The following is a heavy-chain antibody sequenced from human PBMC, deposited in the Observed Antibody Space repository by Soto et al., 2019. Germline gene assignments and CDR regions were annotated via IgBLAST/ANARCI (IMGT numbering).Heavy chain of an antibody. V-gene: IGHV4-4*02. Sequence: QVQLQESGPGLVKPSGTLSLTCGVSGVSINSINWWSWVRQPPGKGLEWIWEIDHGGSANYSPSLKSRVTISIDKSENQFSLKLSSVTAADTAVYYCARGRHFSFDYWGQGILVTVSS. CDR2: IDHGGSA. J-gene: IGHJ4*02. CDR3: ARGRHFSFDY. CDR1: GVSINSINW.